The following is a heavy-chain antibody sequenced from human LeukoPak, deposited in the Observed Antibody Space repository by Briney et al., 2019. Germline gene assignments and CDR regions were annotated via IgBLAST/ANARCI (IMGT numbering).Heavy chain of an antibody. J-gene: IGHJ5*02. CDR3: ARSGRKGYCTNGVCPRLYNWFDP. V-gene: IGHV4-34*01. CDR1: GGSFSGYY. CDR2: IDHSGST. D-gene: IGHD2-8*01. Sequence: SETLSLTCAVYGGSFSGYYWSWIRQPPGKGLEWIGEIDHSGSTNYNPSLESRVTISVDTSKNQFSLKLSSVTAADTAVYYCARSGRKGYCTNGVCPRLYNWFDPWGQGTLVTVSS.